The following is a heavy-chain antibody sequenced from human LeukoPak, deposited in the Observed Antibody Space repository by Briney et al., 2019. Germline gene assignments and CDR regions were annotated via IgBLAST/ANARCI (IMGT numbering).Heavy chain of an antibody. CDR3: AREESAYYYGSGWYNWFDP. Sequence: SETLSLTCAVYGGSFSGYYWSWIRKPPGKGLEWIGEINHSGSTNYNPSLKSRVTISVDTSKNQFSLKLSSVTAADTAVYYCAREESAYYYGSGWYNWFDPWGQGTLVTVSS. CDR1: GGSFSGYY. J-gene: IGHJ5*02. CDR2: INHSGST. D-gene: IGHD3-10*01. V-gene: IGHV4-34*01.